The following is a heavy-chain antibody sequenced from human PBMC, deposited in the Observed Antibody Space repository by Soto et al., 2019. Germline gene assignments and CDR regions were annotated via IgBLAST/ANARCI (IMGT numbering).Heavy chain of an antibody. J-gene: IGHJ4*02. CDR1: RGSFSASG. Sequence: LVQSGAEVKKPGSSVKVSCRAGRGSFSASGFSWVRQAPGQGLEWVGGFIPIFGTANYAQKFQDRVTMTADESTSTVYMELRSLRSEDTAQYYCARSGYSYGPNMDWGQGTLVTVST. CDR2: FIPIFGTA. V-gene: IGHV1-69*01. CDR3: ARSGYSYGPNMD. D-gene: IGHD5-18*01.